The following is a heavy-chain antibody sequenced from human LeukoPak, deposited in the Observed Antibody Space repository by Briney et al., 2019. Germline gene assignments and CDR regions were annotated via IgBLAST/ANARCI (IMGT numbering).Heavy chain of an antibody. D-gene: IGHD1-1*01. J-gene: IGHJ4*02. CDR3: ARDPSTGTTTYFDY. Sequence: SVKVSCKASGGTFSSYAISWVRQAPGQGLEWMGGIIPIFGTANYAQKFQGRVAITTDESTSTAYMELSSLRSEDTAVYYCARDPSTGTTTYFDYWGQGTLVTVSS. CDR1: GGTFSSYA. V-gene: IGHV1-69*05. CDR2: IIPIFGTA.